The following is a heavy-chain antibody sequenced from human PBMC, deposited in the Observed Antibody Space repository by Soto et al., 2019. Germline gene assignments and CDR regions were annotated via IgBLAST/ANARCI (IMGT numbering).Heavy chain of an antibody. CDR1: GYSFTNYW. CDR3: SSYYYDSSGYFHI. D-gene: IGHD3-22*01. Sequence: GESLKISCKGSGYSFTNYWIGWVRQMPGKGLEWMGIIYPGDSNTRYSPSFQGQVTISADKSNSTAYLQWSSLKASDTAMYYCSSYYYDSSGYFHIWGQGTMVTVS. CDR2: IYPGDSNT. V-gene: IGHV5-51*01. J-gene: IGHJ3*02.